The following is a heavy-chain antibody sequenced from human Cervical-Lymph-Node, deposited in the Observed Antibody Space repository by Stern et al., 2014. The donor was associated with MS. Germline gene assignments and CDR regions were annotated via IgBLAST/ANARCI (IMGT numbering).Heavy chain of an antibody. CDR2: FNPNRGGT. CDR3: ARAVVSLGYCSSSSCYIGGLGIDP. CDR1: GYPFTGDC. D-gene: IGHD2-2*02. J-gene: IGHJ5*02. Sequence: VQLEESGAEVEKPWPSVKVSCEASGYPFTGDCIHWRRQAPGQGLDWMGWFNPNRGGTTYAQKFLGRVTMIRDTSFSNAYTELTRLRSDDTAVYYCARAVVSLGYCSSSSCYIGGLGIDPWGQGTLVIVSS. V-gene: IGHV1-2*02.